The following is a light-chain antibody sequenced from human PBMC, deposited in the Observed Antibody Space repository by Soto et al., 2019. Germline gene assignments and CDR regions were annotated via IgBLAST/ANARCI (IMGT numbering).Light chain of an antibody. CDR2: DVS. V-gene: IGLV2-11*01. CDR3: CSYAGSYTLGV. J-gene: IGLJ3*02. CDR1: SSDVGGYNF. Sequence: QSALTQPASVSGSPGQSITISCTGTSSDVGGYNFVSWYQQYPGKAPKLMIYDVSKRPSGVPDRFSGSKSGNTASLTISGLQAEDEADYYCCSYAGSYTLGVFGGGTQLTVL.